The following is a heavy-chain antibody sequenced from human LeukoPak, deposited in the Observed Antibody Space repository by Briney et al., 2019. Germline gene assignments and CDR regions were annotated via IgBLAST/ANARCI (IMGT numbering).Heavy chain of an antibody. CDR3: ARDSYYDFWSGYPSDYYYYMDV. J-gene: IGHJ6*03. V-gene: IGHV3-21*01. Sequence: GGPLRLFCAASGFTFSSYSMNWVRQARGKGLEWVSSISSSSSYIYYADSVKGRFTISRDNAKNSLYLQMNSLRAEDTAVYYCARDSYYDFWSGYPSDYYYYMDVWGKGTTVTVSS. CDR1: GFTFSSYS. CDR2: ISSSSSYI. D-gene: IGHD3-3*01.